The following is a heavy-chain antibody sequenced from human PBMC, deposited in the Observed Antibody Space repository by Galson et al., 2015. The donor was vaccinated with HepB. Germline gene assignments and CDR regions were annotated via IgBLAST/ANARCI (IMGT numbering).Heavy chain of an antibody. J-gene: IGHJ3*02. V-gene: IGHV3-15*01. Sequence: SLRLSCAASGFTFSNAWMSWVRQAPGKGLEWVGRIKSKTDGGTTDYAAPVKGRFTISRDDSKNTLYLQMNSLKTEDTAVYYCTTVWWELRSAFDIWGQGTMVTVSS. CDR2: IKSKTDGGTT. CDR3: TTVWWELRSAFDI. CDR1: GFTFSNAW. D-gene: IGHD1-26*01.